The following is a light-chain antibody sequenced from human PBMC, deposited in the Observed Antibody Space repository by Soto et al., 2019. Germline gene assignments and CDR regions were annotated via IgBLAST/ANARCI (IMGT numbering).Light chain of an antibody. CDR3: QQYGSSPT. CDR1: QTVSANS. V-gene: IGKV3-20*01. J-gene: IGKJ1*01. Sequence: EIVLTQSPGTLSLSPGETATLSCRASQTVSANSLAWYQRKPGQAPRLLICSASSRATGIPDRFSGSGSGTDFTLTISRLEPEDFAVYFCQQYGSSPTFGQGSKVEIK. CDR2: SAS.